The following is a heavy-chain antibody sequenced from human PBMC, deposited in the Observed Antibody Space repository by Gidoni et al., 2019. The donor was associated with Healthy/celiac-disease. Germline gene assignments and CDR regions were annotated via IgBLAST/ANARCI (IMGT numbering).Heavy chain of an antibody. CDR3: TPGIRYSYGPTYYCYCGMDV. J-gene: IGHJ6*02. V-gene: IGHV3-15*07. CDR1: GFTLSNAW. D-gene: IGHD5-18*01. CDR2: NKRKTDGGTT. Sequence: EVQLVESGGGLVKPGGSLRLSCAASGFTLSNAWMNWVRQAPGKGLEWGGRNKRKTDGGTTNYDAPVKSRITNSRKDSKNKLYHQMNSLKNGDKTVYYCTPGIRYSYGPTYYCYCGMDVWGQGTTVTVSS.